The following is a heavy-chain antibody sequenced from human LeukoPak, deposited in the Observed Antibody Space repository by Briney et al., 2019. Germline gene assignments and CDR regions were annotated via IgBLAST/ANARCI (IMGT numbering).Heavy chain of an antibody. CDR2: TYYRSKWSN. CDR1: GDSVSSNSAA. CDR3: TRVEAGTNKNWFDP. Sequence: SQTLSLTCAISGDSVSSNSAAWNWIGQSPSRGLEWLGRTYYRSKWSNDYAISVKSRISINADTSKNQFSLQFDSVTPEDTAVYYCTRVEAGTNKNWFDPWGQGILVTVSS. V-gene: IGHV6-1*01. J-gene: IGHJ5*02. D-gene: IGHD2-15*01.